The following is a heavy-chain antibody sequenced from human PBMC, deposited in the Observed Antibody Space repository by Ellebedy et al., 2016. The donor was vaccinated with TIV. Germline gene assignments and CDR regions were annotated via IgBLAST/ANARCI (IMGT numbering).Heavy chain of an antibody. Sequence: GGSLRLFCAVSGLSFRSYWMSWVRQAPGKGLEWVANINQDGSEKYYVDSVRGRFTISRDNAKNSLYLQMNSLRAEDTAVYYCATDGSYGDYLSPTHAFENWGQGTMVIVSS. D-gene: IGHD4-17*01. CDR2: INQDGSEK. CDR1: GLSFRSYW. CDR3: ATDGSYGDYLSPTHAFEN. J-gene: IGHJ3*02. V-gene: IGHV3-7*01.